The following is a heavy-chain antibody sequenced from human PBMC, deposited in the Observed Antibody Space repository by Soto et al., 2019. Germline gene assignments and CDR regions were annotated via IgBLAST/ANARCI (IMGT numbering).Heavy chain of an antibody. D-gene: IGHD6-19*01. J-gene: IGHJ6*02. CDR3: ARGAVAGVDYGMDV. Sequence: PSETLSLTCSVSGGSISGYYWSWIRQPAGKGLEWVGRIYTSGGTNYNPSLESRVTMSADTSRKQFSLKLTSVTAADTAVYYCARGAVAGVDYGMDVWGRGTTVTVSS. CDR2: IYTSGGT. CDR1: GGSISGYY. V-gene: IGHV4-4*07.